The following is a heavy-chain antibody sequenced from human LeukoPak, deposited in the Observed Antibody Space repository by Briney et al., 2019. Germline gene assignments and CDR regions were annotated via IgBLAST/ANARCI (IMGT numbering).Heavy chain of an antibody. D-gene: IGHD3-22*01. CDR2: IKQDGSEK. V-gene: IGHV3-7*01. CDR3: ARSPQSTYYYDSSGYPFNY. Sequence: PGGSLRLSCAASGFTFSNYWMSWVRQAPGKGLEWVASIKQDGSEKYYVDSVKGRFTISRDNAKNSLYLQMNSLRAEDTAVYYCARSPQSTYYYDSSGYPFNYWGQGTLVTVSS. CDR1: GFTFSNYW. J-gene: IGHJ4*02.